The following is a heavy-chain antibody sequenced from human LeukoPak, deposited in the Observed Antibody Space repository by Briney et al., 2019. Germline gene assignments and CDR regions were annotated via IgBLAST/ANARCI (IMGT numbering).Heavy chain of an antibody. CDR1: GGSISISNSNW. CDR2: IYHSGST. Sequence: PSGTLSLTCAVSGGSISISNSNWWSWVRQPPGKGLEWIGEIYHSGSTNYNPSLKSRVTMSIDTSKNQFSLRVSSVTAADTAVYYCARHHDSGRIDLWGQGTMVTVSS. D-gene: IGHD6-25*01. V-gene: IGHV4-4*02. J-gene: IGHJ3*01. CDR3: ARHHDSGRIDL.